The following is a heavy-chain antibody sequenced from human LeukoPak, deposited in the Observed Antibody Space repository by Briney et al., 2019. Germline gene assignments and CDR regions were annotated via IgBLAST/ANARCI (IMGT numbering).Heavy chain of an antibody. D-gene: IGHD2-21*01. CDR3: AGCYCGGGKCYLRYLDS. J-gene: IGHJ4*02. V-gene: IGHV3-74*01. CDR2: INSDESSR. CDR1: GFTFSSYW. Sequence: PGGSLRLSCAASGFTFSSYWMHWVRQVPGKGLVWVSRINSDESSRTYADSVKGRFTISRDNAKDSLDLQLNSLRGEDTAVYYGAGCYCGGGKCYLRYLDSWAREPVFTVPS.